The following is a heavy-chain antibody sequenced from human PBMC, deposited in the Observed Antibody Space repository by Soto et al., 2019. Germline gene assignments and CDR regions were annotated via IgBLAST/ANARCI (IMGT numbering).Heavy chain of an antibody. Sequence: QVQVVESGGGVVQPGRSLRLSCAASGFTFSSYGMHWVRQAPGKGLEWVAVISYDGSNKYYADSVKGRFTISRDNSKNTLYLQMKSLRAEDTAVYYCAKDQPLSYWGQGNMVTVSS. V-gene: IGHV3-30*18. CDR2: ISYDGSNK. CDR1: GFTFSSYG. J-gene: IGHJ4*02. CDR3: AKDQPLSY.